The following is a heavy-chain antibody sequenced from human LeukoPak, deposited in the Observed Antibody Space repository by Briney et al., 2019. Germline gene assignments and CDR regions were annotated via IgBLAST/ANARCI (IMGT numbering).Heavy chain of an antibody. V-gene: IGHV4-34*01. CDR1: GGSFSGYY. CDR2: INHSGST. J-gene: IGHJ4*02. Sequence: SETQSLTCAVYGGSFSGYYWSWIRQPPGKGLEWIGEINHSGSTNYNPSLKSRVTISVDTSKNQFSLKLSSVTAADTAVYYCARTRYQLLRPSDYWGQGTLVTVSS. D-gene: IGHD2-2*01. CDR3: ARTRYQLLRPSDY.